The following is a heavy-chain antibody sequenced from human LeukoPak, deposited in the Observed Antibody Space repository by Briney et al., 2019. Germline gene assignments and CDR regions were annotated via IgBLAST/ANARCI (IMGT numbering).Heavy chain of an antibody. CDR2: ISYDGSNK. V-gene: IGHV3-30*03. Sequence: GGSLRLSCAASGFTFSSYGMHWVRQAPGKGLEWVAVISYDGSNKYYADSVKGRFTISRDNSKNTLYLQMNSLRAEDTAVYYCAAYYCSGGSCYFDYWGQGTLVTVSS. CDR3: AAYYCSGGSCYFDY. J-gene: IGHJ4*02. CDR1: GFTFSSYG. D-gene: IGHD2-15*01.